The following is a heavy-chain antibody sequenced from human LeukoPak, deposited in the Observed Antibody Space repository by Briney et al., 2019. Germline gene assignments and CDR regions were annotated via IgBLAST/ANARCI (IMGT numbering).Heavy chain of an antibody. CDR2: INAGTGNT. V-gene: IGHV1-3*01. CDR1: GDTFTSYA. CDR3: VRRRYYGSGSNNQSWFDP. Sequence: GASVRVSCKASGDTFTSYAMHWVRQAPGQRLEWMGWINAGTGNTKYSQKFQGRVTITRETSASTAYMELSSLRSEDTAVYYCVRRRYYGSGSNNQSWFDPWGQGTLVTVSS. D-gene: IGHD3-10*01. J-gene: IGHJ5*02.